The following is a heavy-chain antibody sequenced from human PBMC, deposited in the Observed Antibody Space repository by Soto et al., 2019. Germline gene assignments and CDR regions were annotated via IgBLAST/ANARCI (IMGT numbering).Heavy chain of an antibody. J-gene: IGHJ6*02. V-gene: IGHV5-51*01. CDR3: ARHEQFYYYYYGMDV. CDR1: GNSFTPYW. CDR2: INPGDPDI. D-gene: IGHD4-4*01. Sequence: PGESLKISCRTAGNSFTPYWIAWVRQMPGKGLEWMGIINPGDPDIRYSPSFQGQVTISADNSISTAYLQWSSLKASDTAMYYCARHEQFYYYYYGMDVWGQGTAVTVSS.